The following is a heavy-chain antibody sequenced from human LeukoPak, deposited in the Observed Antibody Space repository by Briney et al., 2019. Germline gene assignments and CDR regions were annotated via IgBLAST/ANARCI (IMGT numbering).Heavy chain of an antibody. CDR1: GYTFTGYY. V-gene: IGHV1-2*02. J-gene: IGHJ5*01. CDR3: AKDFGHEGGKYEGGCSDS. Sequence: ASVKVSCKASGYTFTGYYMHWVRQAPGQGLEWMGWINPNSGGTNYAQKFQGRVTMTRDTSISTAYMELSRLRSDDTAVYYCAKDFGHEGGKYEGGCSDSWGEGALVTVSS. CDR2: INPNSGGT. D-gene: IGHD3/OR15-3a*01.